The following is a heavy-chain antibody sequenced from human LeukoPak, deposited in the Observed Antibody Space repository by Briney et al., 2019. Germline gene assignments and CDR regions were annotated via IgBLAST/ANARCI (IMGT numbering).Heavy chain of an antibody. V-gene: IGHV3-23*01. J-gene: IGHJ4*02. Sequence: PGGSLRLSCAASGFSFRTYAMTWVRQAPGKGLEWVTSISGSGATTYNADPLKGRFTISRDNSKNTLYLQMNSLRAEDTAVYYCVKESTSSGYYYAPDYWGQGTLVTAS. D-gene: IGHD3-22*01. CDR1: GFSFRTYA. CDR3: VKESTSSGYYYAPDY. CDR2: ISGSGATT.